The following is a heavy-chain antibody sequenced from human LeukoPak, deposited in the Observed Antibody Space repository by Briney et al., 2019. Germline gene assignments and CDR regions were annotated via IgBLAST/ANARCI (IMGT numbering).Heavy chain of an antibody. CDR3: ARSQSSSLIDY. V-gene: IGHV3-33*01. CDR2: IWYDGSSK. D-gene: IGHD6-13*01. Sequence: PGGSLRLSCAASGFSFSAYGVHWVRQAPGNGLEWVAVIWYDGSSKDYADSVKGRFTFSRDNSKNTLYLQMNSLTVEDTAVYYCARSQSSSLIDYWGQGTLVTVSS. J-gene: IGHJ4*02. CDR1: GFSFSAYG.